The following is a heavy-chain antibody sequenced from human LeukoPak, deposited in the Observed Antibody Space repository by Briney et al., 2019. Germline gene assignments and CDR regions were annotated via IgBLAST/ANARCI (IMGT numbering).Heavy chain of an antibody. J-gene: IGHJ4*02. CDR3: AREAERRIVN. CDR1: GFSISSGYY. CDR2: SHPSGTT. Sequence: SEDLSLTCVVSGFSISSGYYWGWIRQPPGRGLEWIVNSHPSGTTFYNSSLQSRVAMSIDTSKNQFSLKLVSVTAADTAVYYCAREAERRIVNWGQGTLVTVSS. V-gene: IGHV4-38-2*02. D-gene: IGHD1-1*01.